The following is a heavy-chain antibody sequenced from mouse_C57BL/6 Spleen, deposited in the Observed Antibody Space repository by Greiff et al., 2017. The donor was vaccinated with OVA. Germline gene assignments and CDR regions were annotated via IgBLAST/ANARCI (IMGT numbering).Heavy chain of an antibody. D-gene: IGHD1-1*02. J-gene: IGHJ1*03. Sequence: QVQLQQPGAELVMPGASVKLSCKASGYTFTSYWMHWVKQRPGQGLEWIGEIDPSDSYTNYNQKFKGKSTLTVDKSSSTAYMQLSSLTSEDSAVDYCARGWSNYRYFDVWGTGTTVTVSS. V-gene: IGHV1-69*01. CDR2: IDPSDSYT. CDR1: GYTFTSYW. CDR3: ARGWSNYRYFDV.